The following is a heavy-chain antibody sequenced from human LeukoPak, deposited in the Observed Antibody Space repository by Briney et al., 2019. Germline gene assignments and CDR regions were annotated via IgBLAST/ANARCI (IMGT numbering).Heavy chain of an antibody. Sequence: GGSLRLSCAASGFTFSSHAMSWVSQAPGKGLEWVTTISGNGGSTYYADSVKGRFTISRDNSKNTLHLQMNSLRAEDTAVYYCARPPPDSSSWLFDYWGQGTLVTVSS. CDR1: GFTFSSHA. J-gene: IGHJ4*02. CDR3: ARPPPDSSSWLFDY. D-gene: IGHD6-13*01. CDR2: ISGNGGST. V-gene: IGHV3-23*01.